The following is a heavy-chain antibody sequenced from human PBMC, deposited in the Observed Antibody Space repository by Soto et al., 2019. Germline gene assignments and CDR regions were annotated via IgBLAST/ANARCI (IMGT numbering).Heavy chain of an antibody. CDR1: GFTFSSYA. V-gene: IGHV3-23*01. J-gene: IGHJ4*02. CDR3: ASLSSGWYFDY. D-gene: IGHD6-19*01. CDR2: ISGSGGST. Sequence: EVQLLESGGGLVQPGGSLRLSCAASGFTFSSYAMNWVRQAPGKGLEWVSVISGSGGSTYYAESVKGRFTISRYKSKNPLYLQMNRLRAEDTAVYYCASLSSGWYFDYWGQGTLVTVSS.